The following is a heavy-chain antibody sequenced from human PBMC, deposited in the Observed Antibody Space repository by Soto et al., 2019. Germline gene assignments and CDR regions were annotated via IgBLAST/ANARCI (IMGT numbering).Heavy chain of an antibody. CDR2: TYYSGST. Sequence: QVQLQESGPGLVKPSQTLSLTCTVSGGSISSGGYYWSWIRQHPGKGLEWIGYTYYSGSTYYNPTIKSRVTESIDTSKNQSSLKPTSVTAVDTAVYYCARSVFPWGQGNLVTVYS. V-gene: IGHV4-31*03. CDR3: ARSVFP. J-gene: IGHJ5*02. CDR1: GGSISSGGYY.